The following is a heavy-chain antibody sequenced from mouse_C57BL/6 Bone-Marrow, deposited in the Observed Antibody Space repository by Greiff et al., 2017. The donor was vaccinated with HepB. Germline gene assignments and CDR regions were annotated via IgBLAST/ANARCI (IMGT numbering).Heavy chain of an antibody. V-gene: IGHV1-78*01. CDR2: IYPRDGST. D-gene: IGHD1-1*01. J-gene: IGHJ2*01. CDR1: GYTFTDHT. CDR3: ARVDYYGSSLYYFDY. Sequence: QVQLQQSDAELVKPGASVKISCKVSGYTFTDHTIHWMKQRPEQGLEWIGYIYPRDGSTKYNEKFKGKATLTADKSSSTAYMQLNSLTSEDSAVYFCARVDYYGSSLYYFDYWGQGTTLTVSS.